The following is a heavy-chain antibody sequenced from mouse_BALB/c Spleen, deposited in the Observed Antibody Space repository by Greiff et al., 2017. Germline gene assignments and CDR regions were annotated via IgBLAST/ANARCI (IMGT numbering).Heavy chain of an antibody. Sequence: EVKLMESGGGLVQPGGSLKLSCAASGFDFSRYWMSWVRQAPGKGLEWIGEINPDSSTINYTPSLKDKFIISRDNAKNTLYLQMSKVRSEDTALYYCARPEITTWFAYWGQGTLVTVSA. CDR3: ARPEITTWFAY. CDR2: INPDSSTI. CDR1: GFDFSRYW. D-gene: IGHD2-4*01. J-gene: IGHJ3*01. V-gene: IGHV4-1*02.